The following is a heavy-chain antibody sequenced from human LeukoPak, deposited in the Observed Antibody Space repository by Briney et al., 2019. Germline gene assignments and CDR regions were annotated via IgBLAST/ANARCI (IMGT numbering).Heavy chain of an antibody. D-gene: IGHD6-13*01. Sequence: PSETLSLTCAVYGGSFSGYYWSWIRQPPGKGLEWIGEINHSGSTNYNPSLKSRVTISVDTSKNQFSLKLSSVTAADTAVYYCAREGVAAAGIPFDYWGQGTLVTVSS. CDR1: GGSFSGYY. CDR2: INHSGST. V-gene: IGHV4-34*01. CDR3: AREGVAAAGIPFDY. J-gene: IGHJ4*02.